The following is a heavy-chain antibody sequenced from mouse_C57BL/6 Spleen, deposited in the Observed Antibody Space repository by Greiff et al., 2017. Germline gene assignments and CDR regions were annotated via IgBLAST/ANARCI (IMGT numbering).Heavy chain of an antibody. V-gene: IGHV3-6*01. CDR1: GYSITSGYY. D-gene: IGHD5-1*01. J-gene: IGHJ4*01. Sequence: DVQLQESGPGLVKPSQSLSLTCSVTGYSITSGYYWNWIRQFPGNKLEWMGYISYDGSNNYNPSLKNRISVTRDTSKNQFFLKLNSVTTEDTATYYCARARYLYYYAMDYWGQGTSVTVSS. CDR2: ISYDGSN. CDR3: ARARYLYYYAMDY.